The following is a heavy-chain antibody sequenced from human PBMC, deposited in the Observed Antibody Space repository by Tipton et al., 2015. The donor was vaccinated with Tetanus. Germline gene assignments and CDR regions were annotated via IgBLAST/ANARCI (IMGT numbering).Heavy chain of an antibody. CDR3: AGQWDSVGLSAFDI. CDR2: ICSGSST. J-gene: IGHJ3*02. CDR1: GFIISDKC. D-gene: IGHD1-26*01. Sequence: QLVQSGGGLIQPGGSLRLSCAASGFIISDKCISWVRQAPGKGLERVSNICSGSSTYYADSVKGRFTISRDNSKNTVYLQMSSLRAEDTAVYYCAGQWDSVGLSAFDIWGQGTLVTVSS. V-gene: IGHV3-53*01.